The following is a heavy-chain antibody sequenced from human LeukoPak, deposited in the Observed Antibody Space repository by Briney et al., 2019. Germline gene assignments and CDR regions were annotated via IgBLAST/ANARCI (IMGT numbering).Heavy chain of an antibody. CDR1: GGNFTSYS. J-gene: IGHJ4*02. CDR3: AHSGNDYFDY. D-gene: IGHD5-12*01. V-gene: IGHV1-69*13. Sequence: SVKVSCKAFGGNFTSYSVSWVRQAPGPGLEYMGRIIPIFDTANYAQEFQGRVTITADEATATAYLELSSLTSEDTAVYYCAHSGNDYFDYWGQGTLVTVSS. CDR2: IIPIFDTA.